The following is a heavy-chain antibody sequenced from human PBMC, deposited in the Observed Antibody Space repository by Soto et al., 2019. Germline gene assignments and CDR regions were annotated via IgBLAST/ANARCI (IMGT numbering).Heavy chain of an antibody. CDR1: GITFSAFA. CDR3: VRDYNDGSGRFDY. D-gene: IGHD3-22*01. Sequence: QVQLVESGGGVVQPGTSLRLSCAASGITFSAFAMHWVRQAPGKGLEWVARISYDASASSNADSVKGRFTTSRDNSRSTLYLQMNSLRTEDTASDYCVRDYNDGSGRFDYWGQGALVTVSS. J-gene: IGHJ4*02. CDR2: ISYDASAS. V-gene: IGHV3-30-3*01.